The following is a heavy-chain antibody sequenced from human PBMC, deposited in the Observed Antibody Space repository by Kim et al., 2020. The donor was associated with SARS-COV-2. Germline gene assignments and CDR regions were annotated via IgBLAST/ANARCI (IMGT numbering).Heavy chain of an antibody. J-gene: IGHJ6*02. CDR2: IRGGAVNK. CDR3: AKMVIMHGYNYFYYYAMDV. V-gene: IGHV3-23*01. D-gene: IGHD2-21*01. CDR1: GFTFDTYA. Sequence: GGSLRLSCVASGFTFDTYAMSWVRQAPGKGLEWVSVIRGGAVNKFYADSVRGRFTISRDNSKNTLYLQMNSLRDEDTALYYCAKMVIMHGYNYFYYYAMDVWGQGTTVTVSS.